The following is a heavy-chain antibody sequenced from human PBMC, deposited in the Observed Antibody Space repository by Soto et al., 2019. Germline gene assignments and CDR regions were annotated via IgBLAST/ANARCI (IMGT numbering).Heavy chain of an antibody. V-gene: IGHV4-34*01. D-gene: IGHD3-10*01. CDR3: ARAMRGFNYYYGMDV. J-gene: IGHJ6*02. CDR1: WGSFSGYY. CDR2: INHSGST. Sequence: SETPSPTPAVYWGSFSGYYWGWVRQPPGKGLEWIGEINHSGSTNYNPSLKSRVTISVDTSKNQFSLKLSSVTAADTAVYYCARAMRGFNYYYGMDVWGQGTTVTVSS.